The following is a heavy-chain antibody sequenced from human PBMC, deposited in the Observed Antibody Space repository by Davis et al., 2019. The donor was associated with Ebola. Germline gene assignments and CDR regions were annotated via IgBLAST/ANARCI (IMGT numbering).Heavy chain of an antibody. CDR2: IKSKTDGGTT. D-gene: IGHD3-22*01. CDR3: TTNIYDSSGYYYFA. CDR1: GFTFSNAW. Sequence: PGGSLRLSCAASGFTFSNAWMNWVRQAPGKGLEWVGRIKSKTDGGTTDYAAPVKGRFTISRDDSKNTLYLQMNSLKTEDTAVYYCTTNIYDSSGYYYFAWGQGTLVTVSS. J-gene: IGHJ5*02. V-gene: IGHV3-15*07.